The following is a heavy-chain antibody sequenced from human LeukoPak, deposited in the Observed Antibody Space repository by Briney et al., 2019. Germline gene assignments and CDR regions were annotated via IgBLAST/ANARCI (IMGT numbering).Heavy chain of an antibody. D-gene: IGHD6-19*01. J-gene: IGHJ5*02. Sequence: GGSLRLSCAASGFTFSSYWMSWVRQAPGKGLEWVANIKQDRSEKYYVDSVKGRFTISRDNAKNSLYLQMNSLRAEDTAVYCARYSSGWYGDNWFDPWGQGTLVTVSS. V-gene: IGHV3-7*01. CDR2: IKQDRSEK. CDR1: GFTFSSYW. CDR3: ARYSSGWYGDNWFDP.